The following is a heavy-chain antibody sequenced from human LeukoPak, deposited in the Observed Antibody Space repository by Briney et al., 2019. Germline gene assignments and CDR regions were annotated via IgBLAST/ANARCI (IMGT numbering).Heavy chain of an antibody. J-gene: IGHJ3*02. CDR3: ARDRFDAFDI. Sequence: GGSLRLSCAASGFTFSGYSMNWVRQAPGKGLEWVSSISSGSTYIHYTDSEKGRFTISRDNAKNSLYLQMTSLRAEDTAVYYCARDRFDAFDIWGQGTMVTVSS. CDR1: GFTFSGYS. V-gene: IGHV3-21*01. CDR2: ISSGSTYI.